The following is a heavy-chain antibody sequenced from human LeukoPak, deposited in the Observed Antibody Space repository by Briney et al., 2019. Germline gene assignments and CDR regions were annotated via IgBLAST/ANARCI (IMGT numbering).Heavy chain of an antibody. D-gene: IGHD1-26*01. Sequence: PGRSLRLSCGASGFTFSTYGMQWVRQAPGKGLEWVAVMWYDGSKKYYADSVKGRFTISRDNAKSSLYLQMNRLSAEDTAVYYCARRDSGSYSLPFDHWGQGTLVTVSS. V-gene: IGHV3-33*01. J-gene: IGHJ4*02. CDR1: GFTFSTYG. CDR2: MWYDGSKK. CDR3: ARRDSGSYSLPFDH.